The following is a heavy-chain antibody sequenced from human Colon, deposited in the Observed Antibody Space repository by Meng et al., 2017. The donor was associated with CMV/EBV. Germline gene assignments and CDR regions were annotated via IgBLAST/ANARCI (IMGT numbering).Heavy chain of an antibody. D-gene: IGHD4/OR15-4a*01. J-gene: IGHJ4*02. Sequence: SVTVSCQASGYTFSSYDINLVRQTTGQVLEWVGWMNPRSGDTDYAQKFQGRVTMTRDTSLSTAYMELRSLTSEDTAVYFCARLTSGGYWGQGTLVTVSS. V-gene: IGHV1-8*01. CDR2: MNPRSGDT. CDR1: GYTFSSYD. CDR3: ARLTSGGY.